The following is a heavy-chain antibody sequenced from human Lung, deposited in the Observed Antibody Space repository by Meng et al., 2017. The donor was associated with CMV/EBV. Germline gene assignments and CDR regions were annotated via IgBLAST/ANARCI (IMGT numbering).Heavy chain of an antibody. CDR3: ATYLGHCNPGVCQPQYYGWDV. J-gene: IGHJ6*02. V-gene: IGHV3-7*01. CDR1: GFTFSGYW. CDR2: IGRDGSDK. Sequence: LTXXASGFTFSGYWMNWVRQAPGKGLEWVANIGRDGSDKYYVDSVKGRFTISRDNTRNSIHLQMNSLKAEDTAVYYCATYLGHCNPGVCQPQYYGWDVWXQGTXVTVAS. D-gene: IGHD2-8*01.